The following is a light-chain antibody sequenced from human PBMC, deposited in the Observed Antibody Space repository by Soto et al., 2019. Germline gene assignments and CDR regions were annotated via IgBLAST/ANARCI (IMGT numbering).Light chain of an antibody. CDR3: QQYGSSLST. Sequence: EIVLTQSPGTLSLSPGETAAVSCRSSQSVSSRYLAWYQQKSGQAPRLLIYATSSRATDIPDRFIGYGSGTDFTLTISGLEPEDFAVYYCQQYGSSLSTFGQGTKVDIK. V-gene: IGKV3-20*01. CDR2: ATS. CDR1: QSVSSRY. J-gene: IGKJ1*01.